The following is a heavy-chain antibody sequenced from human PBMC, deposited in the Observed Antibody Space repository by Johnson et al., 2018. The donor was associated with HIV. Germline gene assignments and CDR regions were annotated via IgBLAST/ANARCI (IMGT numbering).Heavy chain of an antibody. J-gene: IGHJ3*02. CDR3: ARDPLYGDSAEDAFDI. CDR1: GFSFDDYG. D-gene: IGHD4-17*01. V-gene: IGHV3-20*04. CDR2: INWNGGST. Sequence: EVQLMESGGGVVQPGRSLRLSCAASGFSFDDYGMSWVRQALGKGLEWVSGINWNGGSTGYADSVKGRFTISRDNAKNSLYLQMNSLRAEDTALYYCARDPLYGDSAEDAFDIWGQGTMVTVSS.